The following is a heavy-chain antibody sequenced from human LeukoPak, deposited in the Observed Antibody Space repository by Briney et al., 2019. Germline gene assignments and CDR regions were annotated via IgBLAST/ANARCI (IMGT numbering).Heavy chain of an antibody. Sequence: PGGSLRLSCAVSGFSVSSNFMSWVRQAPGKGLEWVSVLYSGGRTNYADSVKGRFTISRDNSKNTLYLQMNSLRAEDTAVYYCARERDRGVTSTFFDYWGQGGLVTVSS. J-gene: IGHJ4*02. CDR2: LYSGGRT. D-gene: IGHD2-21*02. CDR3: ARERDRGVTSTFFDY. CDR1: GFSVSSNF. V-gene: IGHV3-66*01.